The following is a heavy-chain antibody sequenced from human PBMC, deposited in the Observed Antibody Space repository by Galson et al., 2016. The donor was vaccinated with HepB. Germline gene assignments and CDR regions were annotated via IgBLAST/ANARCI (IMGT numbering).Heavy chain of an antibody. CDR1: GFTLSSHT. V-gene: IGHV3-21*01. CDR2: ISSSATTYI. J-gene: IGHJ4*02. D-gene: IGHD4-17*01. Sequence: SLRLSCAGSGFTLSSHTMNWVRQAPGKGLEWVSSISSSATTYIYYADSVKGRFTVSRDNAKNSLFLQMNSLSAEDTAIYYCARKSPYGDYHLDSWGQGTLVTVSS. CDR3: ARKSPYGDYHLDS.